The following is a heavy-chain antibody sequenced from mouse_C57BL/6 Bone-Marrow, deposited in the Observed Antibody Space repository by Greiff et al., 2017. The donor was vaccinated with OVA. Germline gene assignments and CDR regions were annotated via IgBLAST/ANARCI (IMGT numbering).Heavy chain of an antibody. CDR1: GYTFTDYY. CDR3: ARRAYYGSSNYFDC. D-gene: IGHD1-1*01. Sequence: SGPVLVKPGASVKMSCKASGYTFTDYYMNWVKQSHGKSLEWIGVINPYNGGTSYNQKFKGKATLTVDKSSSTAYMERNSLTSEDSAIYYGARRAYYGSSNYFDCWGQGTTLTVAS. CDR2: INPYNGGT. J-gene: IGHJ2*01. V-gene: IGHV1-19*01.